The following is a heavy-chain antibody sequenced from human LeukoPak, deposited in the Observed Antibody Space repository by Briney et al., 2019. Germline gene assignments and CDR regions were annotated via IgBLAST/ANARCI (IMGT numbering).Heavy chain of an antibody. Sequence: PGGSLRLSCAASGFTFTTYWMGWVRQAPGKGLEWVSSISGSGDKTYHADSVKGRFTISRDNSKNTLYLQMNSLRAEDTAVYYCAKDWTGTKPFDLWGRGTLVTVSS. J-gene: IGHJ2*01. D-gene: IGHD3/OR15-3a*01. CDR2: ISGSGDKT. CDR3: AKDWTGTKPFDL. V-gene: IGHV3-23*01. CDR1: GFTFTTYW.